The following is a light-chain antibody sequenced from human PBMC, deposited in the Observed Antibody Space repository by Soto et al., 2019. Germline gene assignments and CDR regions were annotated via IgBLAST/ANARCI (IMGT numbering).Light chain of an antibody. CDR2: DVS. CDR3: CSYAGSYTSYVI. J-gene: IGLJ2*01. CDR1: SNDVGSYNY. V-gene: IGLV2-11*01. Sequence: QSALTQPRSVSGSPGQSVTISCTGTSNDVGSYNYVSWYQQHPGKAPKVMIHDVSKRPSGVPDRFSGSKFGNTASLTISGLQAEDEADYYCCSYAGSYTSYVIFGGGTKVTVL.